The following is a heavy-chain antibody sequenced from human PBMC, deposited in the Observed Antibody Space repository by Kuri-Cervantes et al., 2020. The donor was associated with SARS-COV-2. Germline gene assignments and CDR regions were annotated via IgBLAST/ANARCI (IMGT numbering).Heavy chain of an antibody. CDR3: AKDSRYDFWSGYYFDY. J-gene: IGHJ4*02. CDR1: GFTFSNYA. CDR2: ISGSGGST. Sequence: GESLKISCAASGFTFSNYAMSWVRQAPGKGLEWVSAISGSGGSTYYADSVKGRFTISRDNSKNTLYLQMNGLRAEDTAVYYCAKDSRYDFWSGYYFDYWGQGTLVTVSS. V-gene: IGHV3-23*01. D-gene: IGHD3-3*01.